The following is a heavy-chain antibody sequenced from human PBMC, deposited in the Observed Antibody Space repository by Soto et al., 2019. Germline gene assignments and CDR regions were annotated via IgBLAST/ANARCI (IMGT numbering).Heavy chain of an antibody. D-gene: IGHD4-17*01. CDR1: GGSISSGGYY. CDR2: MYYSGST. Sequence: SETLSLTCTISGGSISSGGYYWSWIRQHPGKGLEWIGYMYYSGSTYYNPSLKSRVTISVDTSKNQFSLKLSSVTAADTAVYYGAKETQISTVTNYYFDYWGQGTLVTVSS. J-gene: IGHJ4*02. V-gene: IGHV4-31*03. CDR3: AKETQISTVTNYYFDY.